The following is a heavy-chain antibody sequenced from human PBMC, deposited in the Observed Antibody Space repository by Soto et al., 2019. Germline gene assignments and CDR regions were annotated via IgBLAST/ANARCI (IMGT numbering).Heavy chain of an antibody. CDR2: IYWNDDK. V-gene: IGHV2-5*01. CDR3: AHRPSGWYLFDY. J-gene: IGHJ4*02. Sequence: QITLKESGPTLVIPTQTLTLTCTFSGFSLSTSGLGVGWIRQPPGKALEWLALIYWNDDKRYSPSLKARLTITKDTSTNQAALTMTNMDPVDTATYSCAHRPSGWYLFDYWGQGTLVTVSS. CDR1: GFSLSTSGLG. D-gene: IGHD6-19*01.